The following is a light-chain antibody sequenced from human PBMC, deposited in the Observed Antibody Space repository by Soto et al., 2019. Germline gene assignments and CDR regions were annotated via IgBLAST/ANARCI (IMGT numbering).Light chain of an antibody. CDR1: SSNIGGNT. V-gene: IGLV1-44*01. CDR3: AAWDDSLQGPV. J-gene: IGLJ3*02. Sequence: QSVLTQPPSASETPGQRVSISCSGSSSNIGGNTVNWYQQIPGTAPKLLIYSTNQRPSGVPDRFSGSKSGTSASLAISGLRSEDEADYYWAAWDDSLQGPVFGGGTKLTVL. CDR2: STN.